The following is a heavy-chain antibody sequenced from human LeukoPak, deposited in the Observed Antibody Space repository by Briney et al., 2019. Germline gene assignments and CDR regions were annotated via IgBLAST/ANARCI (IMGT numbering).Heavy chain of an antibody. D-gene: IGHD3-16*01. Sequence: PGGSLRLSCAASGFTFSSYGMHWVRQAPGKGLEGVAVISYGVSNKYYADSVKCRFTISRDNSKNTLYLQMNSLRAEDTAVYYCAGGRWGLGDYWGQGTLVTVSS. V-gene: IGHV3-30*03. CDR3: AGGRWGLGDY. CDR2: ISYGVSNK. CDR1: GFTFSSYG. J-gene: IGHJ4*02.